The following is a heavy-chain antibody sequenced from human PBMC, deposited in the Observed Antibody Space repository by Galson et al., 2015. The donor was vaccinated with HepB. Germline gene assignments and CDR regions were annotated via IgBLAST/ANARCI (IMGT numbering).Heavy chain of an antibody. Sequence: SLRLSCAASKFAFSDYTMHWVRQAPGRGLEWVAATSSDEYTRYYGASVKGRFTISRDNSKNTLYLQMNSLRPDDTATYYCVTDGDSSAWEDSFYFQNWGQGTLVTVSS. D-gene: IGHD6-25*01. V-gene: IGHV3-30*04. CDR2: TSSDEYTR. J-gene: IGHJ4*02. CDR3: VTDGDSSAWEDSFYFQN. CDR1: KFAFSDYT.